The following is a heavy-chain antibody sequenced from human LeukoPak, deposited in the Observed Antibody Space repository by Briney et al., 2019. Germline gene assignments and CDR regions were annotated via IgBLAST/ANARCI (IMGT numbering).Heavy chain of an antibody. J-gene: IGHJ5*02. Sequence: PGGSLRLSCAASGFTFSSYSMNWVRQAPGKGLEWVSSISSSSSYIYYADSVKGRFTISRDNAKNSLYLQMNSLRAEDTAVYYCARDGGYCSSTSCYIDWFDPWGQGTLVTVSS. CDR3: ARDGGYCSSTSCYIDWFDP. CDR1: GFTFSSYS. V-gene: IGHV3-21*01. CDR2: ISSSSSYI. D-gene: IGHD2-2*02.